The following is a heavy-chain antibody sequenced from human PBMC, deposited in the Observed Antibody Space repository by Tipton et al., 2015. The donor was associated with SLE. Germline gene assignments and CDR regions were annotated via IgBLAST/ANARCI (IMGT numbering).Heavy chain of an antibody. V-gene: IGHV3-30*02. Sequence: QLVQSGGGVVHPGGSLRLSCAASGFTFSGHDMNWVRQAPGKGLEWVAFIRFDGGIIYYADSLKGRFSVSRDNSKNTLYLDMHSLRVEDTAVYYCVKRARDWGQGTLVTVSS. CDR1: GFTFSGHD. J-gene: IGHJ4*02. CDR3: VKRARD. D-gene: IGHD3-10*01. CDR2: IRFDGGII.